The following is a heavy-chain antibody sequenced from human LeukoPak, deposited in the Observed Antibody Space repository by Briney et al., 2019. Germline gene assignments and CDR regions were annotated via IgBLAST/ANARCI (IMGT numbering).Heavy chain of an antibody. V-gene: IGHV5-51*01. Sequence: GESLKISRKGSGYRFTSYWIGWVRQMPGKGLEWMGVIYPDDSDTRYSPSFQGQVTISADKSISTAFLQWSSLKASDTAMYYCASSPYYYDGSGPFEYWGQGTRVTVSS. J-gene: IGHJ4*02. CDR2: IYPDDSDT. D-gene: IGHD3-22*01. CDR3: ASSPYYYDGSGPFEY. CDR1: GYRFTSYW.